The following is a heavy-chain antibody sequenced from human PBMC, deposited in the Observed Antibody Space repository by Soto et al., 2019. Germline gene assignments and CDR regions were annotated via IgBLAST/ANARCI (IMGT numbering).Heavy chain of an antibody. CDR3: SRIYCSGGNCYFNGFDP. CDR1: GYTFTNFG. V-gene: IGHV1-18*01. Sequence: ASVKVSCKASGYTFTNFGISWVRQAPGQGLEWMGWISAYNGNTNYAQNFQGRVTMTTDTSTSTAYMELSSLRAEDTAVYYCSRIYCSGGNCYFNGFDPWGQGTLVTVSS. J-gene: IGHJ5*02. CDR2: ISAYNGNT. D-gene: IGHD2-15*01.